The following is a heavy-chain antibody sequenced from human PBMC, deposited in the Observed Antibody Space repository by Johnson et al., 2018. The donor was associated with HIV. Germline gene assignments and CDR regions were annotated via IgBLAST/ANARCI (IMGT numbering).Heavy chain of an antibody. CDR3: ARAMYADDYCDYLFLAPRLDAFDI. CDR1: RFTFTSYG. V-gene: IGHV3-30*03. D-gene: IGHD4-17*01. J-gene: IGHJ3*02. Sequence: HVQLVESGGGVVQPGRSLRLSCAASRFTFTSYGMHWVRQAPGKGLEWVAVISYDGNIKFYADYVKGRFSISRDNSKNTLFLDMNSLRAEDTAGYYCARAMYADDYCDYLFLAPRLDAFDIWGPGTIVTVSS. CDR2: ISYDGNIK.